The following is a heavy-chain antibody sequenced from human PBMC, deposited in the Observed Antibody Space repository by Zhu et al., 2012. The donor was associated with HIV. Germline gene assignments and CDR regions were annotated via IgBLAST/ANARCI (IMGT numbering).Heavy chain of an antibody. CDR1: GGSFSGYY. CDR2: ISHSGST. Sequence: QVQLKQWGAGLLKPSETLSLICAVYGGSFSGYYWSWIRQSPEKGLEWIGEISHSGSTNYNPSLKSRITMSVDASKNQFSLKLSSVTAADTAIYYCARHRFLKQQLIKRWYYFDYWGPETWSPSPQ. J-gene: IGHJ4*01. D-gene: IGHD6-13*01. V-gene: IGHV4-34*01. CDR3: ARHRFLKQQLIKRWYYFDY.